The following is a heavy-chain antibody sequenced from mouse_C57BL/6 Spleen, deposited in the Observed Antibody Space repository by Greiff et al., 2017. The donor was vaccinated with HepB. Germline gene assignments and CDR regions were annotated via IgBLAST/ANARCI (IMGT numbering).Heavy chain of an antibody. CDR1: GYAFSSSW. J-gene: IGHJ1*03. D-gene: IGHD4-1*01. Sequence: QVHVKQSGPELVKPGASVKISCKASGYAFSSSWMNWVKQRPGKGLEWIGRIYPGDGDTNYNGKFKGKATLTADKSSSTAYMQLSSLTSEDSAVYFCASGLTGFWYFDVWGTGTTVTVSS. CDR2: IYPGDGDT. CDR3: ASGLTGFWYFDV. V-gene: IGHV1-82*01.